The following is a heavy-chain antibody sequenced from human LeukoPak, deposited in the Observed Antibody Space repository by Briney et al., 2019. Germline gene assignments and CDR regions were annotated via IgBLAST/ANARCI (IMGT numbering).Heavy chain of an antibody. V-gene: IGHV3-48*03. CDR2: ISSSGSTI. J-gene: IGHJ3*02. CDR1: GFTCSSYE. D-gene: IGHD1-26*01. CDR3: AKDGGRSRRAFDI. Sequence: GGSLRLSCAASGFTCSSYEMNWVRQAPGKGLEWVSYISSSGSTIYYADSMKGRFTISRDNAKNSLYLQMNSLRAEDTAVYYCAKDGGRSRRAFDIWGQGTMVTVSS.